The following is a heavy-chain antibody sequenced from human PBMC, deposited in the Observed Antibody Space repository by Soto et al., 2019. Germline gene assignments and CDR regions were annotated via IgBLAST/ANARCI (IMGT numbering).Heavy chain of an antibody. CDR1: GYTFTSYG. V-gene: IGHV1-18*01. Sequence: QVHLVQSGAEVKKPGASVKVSCKASGYTFTSYGITWVRQAPGQGLEWMGWISAHNGNTDYAQKLQGRVIVTRDTSTRTDYMELRCLIINDTAVHYCARRWYGDYWGKAAVVTLSP. CDR2: ISAHNGNT. D-gene: IGHD2-15*01. CDR3: ARRWYGDY. J-gene: IGHJ4*02.